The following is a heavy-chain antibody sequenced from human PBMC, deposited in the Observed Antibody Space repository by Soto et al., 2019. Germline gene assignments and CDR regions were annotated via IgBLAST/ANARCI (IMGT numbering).Heavy chain of an antibody. CDR3: ARVTIFGVVILFDY. J-gene: IGHJ4*02. CDR1: GGSFSGYY. Sequence: SETLSLTCAVYGGSFSGYYWSWIRQPPGKGLEWIGEINHSGSTNYNPSLKSRVTISVDTSKNQFSLKLSSVTAADTAVYYCARVTIFGVVILFDYWGQGTLVTVAS. CDR2: INHSGST. V-gene: IGHV4-34*01. D-gene: IGHD3-3*01.